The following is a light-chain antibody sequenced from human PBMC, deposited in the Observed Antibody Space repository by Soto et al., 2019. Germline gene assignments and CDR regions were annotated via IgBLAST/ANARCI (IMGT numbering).Light chain of an antibody. CDR1: QSLLQSDGKTY. J-gene: IGKJ2*01. V-gene: IGKV2D-29*01. Sequence: IALTQTPLSHSVTPGHPASISCKSTQSLLQSDGKTYLYWFFQRPSQPPQILIYEASKRFSGVPDRFSGSGSGTEFTLNISRVEPEDVGVYYCMQCAQLPRTFGPGTKLEIK. CDR2: EAS. CDR3: MQCAQLPRT.